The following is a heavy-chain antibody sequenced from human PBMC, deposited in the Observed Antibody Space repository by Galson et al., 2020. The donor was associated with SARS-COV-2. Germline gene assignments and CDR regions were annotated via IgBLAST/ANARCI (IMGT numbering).Heavy chain of an antibody. D-gene: IGHD2-15*01. J-gene: IGHJ6*03. CDR1: GFTFSSYS. CDR3: ARVWRLPSRTATYYYYYYYIDV. Sequence: GESLKISCAASGFTFSSYSMNWVRQAPGKGLEWVSYISSSSSTIYYADSVKGRFTISRDNAKNSLYLQMNSLRAEDTAVYYCARVWRLPSRTATYYYYYYYIDVWGKGTTVTVSS. V-gene: IGHV3-48*04. CDR2: ISSSSSTI.